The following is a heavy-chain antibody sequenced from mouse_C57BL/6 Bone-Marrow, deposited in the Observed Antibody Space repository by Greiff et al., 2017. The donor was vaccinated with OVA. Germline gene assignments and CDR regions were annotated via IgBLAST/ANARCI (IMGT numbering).Heavy chain of an antibody. V-gene: IGHV5-12*01. Sequence: EVQLVESGGGLVQPGGSLKLSCAASGFTFSDYYMYWVRQTPEKRLEWVAYISNGGGSTYYPDTVKGRFTISRDNAKNTLYLQMSRLKSEDTAMYYCARRETGTLDYGGQGTTLTVSS. J-gene: IGHJ2*01. CDR1: GFTFSDYY. CDR3: ARRETGTLDY. D-gene: IGHD4-1*01. CDR2: ISNGGGST.